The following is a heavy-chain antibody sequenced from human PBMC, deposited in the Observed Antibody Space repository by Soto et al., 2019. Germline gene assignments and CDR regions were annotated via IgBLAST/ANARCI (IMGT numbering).Heavy chain of an antibody. D-gene: IGHD6-25*01. V-gene: IGHV3-30*18. Sequence: GGSLRLSCAASGFTFSSYGMHWVRQAPGKGLEWVAVISYDGSNKYYADSVKGRFTISRDNSKNTLYLQMNSLRAEDTAVYYCAKARIYSSGLPNRLYYYGMDVWGQGTTVTVS. CDR1: GFTFSSYG. CDR3: AKARIYSSGLPNRLYYYGMDV. CDR2: ISYDGSNK. J-gene: IGHJ6*02.